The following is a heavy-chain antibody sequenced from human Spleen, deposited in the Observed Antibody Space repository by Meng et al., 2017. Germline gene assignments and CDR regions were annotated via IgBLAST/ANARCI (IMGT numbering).Heavy chain of an antibody. CDR1: GGSFSDYY. CDR2: INHSGST. J-gene: IGHJ4*02. D-gene: IGHD4-17*01. Sequence: QVQLQEWGAGLLKPSETLSLTCVVSGGSFSDYYWSWIRQPPGKGLEWIGEINHSGSTNYNPSLKSLVTISVDTSKNQFSLKLSSVTAADTAVYYCARVTTVTQYFDYWGQGTLVTVSS. CDR3: ARVTTVTQYFDY. V-gene: IGHV4-34*01.